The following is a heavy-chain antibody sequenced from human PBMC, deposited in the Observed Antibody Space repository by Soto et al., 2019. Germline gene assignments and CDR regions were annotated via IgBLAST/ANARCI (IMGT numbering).Heavy chain of an antibody. Sequence: QVQLQESGPGLVQPSGTLSLTCAVSGDSITGDNWWSWVRQPPGKGLEGIGEIHHSGATNYKPSLKRRVTISVDKAKNQFSLKLNSVTAADTAMFYCATQGFYRMGVWGRGTTVTVSS. CDR3: ATQGFYRMGV. J-gene: IGHJ6*02. CDR2: IHHSGAT. V-gene: IGHV4-4*02. CDR1: GDSITGDNW.